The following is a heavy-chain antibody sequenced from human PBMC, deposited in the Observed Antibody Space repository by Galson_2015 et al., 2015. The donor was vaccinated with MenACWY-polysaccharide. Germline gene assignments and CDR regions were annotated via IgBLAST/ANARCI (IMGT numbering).Heavy chain of an antibody. Sequence: SVKVSCKASGYTFSSYDINWVRQAPGQRLEWMGWMNPNSGNTGYAQKFQGRVTMTRNTSKSTAYMELSSLTSEDTAVYYCARGRRDTAVAAPAAFLLDYWGQGILVTVSS. V-gene: IGHV1-8*01. CDR1: GYTFSSYD. D-gene: IGHD6-19*01. CDR3: ARGRRDTAVAAPAAFLLDY. J-gene: IGHJ4*02. CDR2: MNPNSGNT.